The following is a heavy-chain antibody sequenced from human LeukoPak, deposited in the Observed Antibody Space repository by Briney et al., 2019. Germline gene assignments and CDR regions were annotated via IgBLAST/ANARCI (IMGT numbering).Heavy chain of an antibody. CDR1: GYTFTNYD. Sequence: ASVKVSCKASGYTFTNYDINWVRQATGQGLEWMGYMKPNGGNTGYAQKFQGRVTMTRDTSISTAYMELSSLTSEDTAVYYCATELRWKDHWGQGTLVTASS. J-gene: IGHJ4*02. V-gene: IGHV1-8*01. CDR2: MKPNGGNT. D-gene: IGHD4-23*01. CDR3: ATELRWKDH.